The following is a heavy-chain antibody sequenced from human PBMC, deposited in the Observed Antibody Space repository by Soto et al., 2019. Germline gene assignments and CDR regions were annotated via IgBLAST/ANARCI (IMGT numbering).Heavy chain of an antibody. Sequence: ASVKVSCKASGYTFTSYGISWVRQAPGQGLEWMGWISAYNDKTNYAQKLQGRVTVTTDTSTSTAYMELRSLRSDDTAVYYCARDRAAAGTTDYYGMDVWDQGTTVTVSS. CDR3: ARDRAAAGTTDYYGMDV. CDR1: GYTFTSYG. CDR2: ISAYNDKT. J-gene: IGHJ6*02. D-gene: IGHD6-13*01. V-gene: IGHV1-18*01.